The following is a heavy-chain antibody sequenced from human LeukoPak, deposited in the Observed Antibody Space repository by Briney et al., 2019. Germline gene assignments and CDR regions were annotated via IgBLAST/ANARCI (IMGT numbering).Heavy chain of an antibody. D-gene: IGHD6-13*01. Sequence: GASVKVSCKASGYXFTSNGISWVRQAPGQGLEWMGWIRAYNGNTNYAQKVQGRVTMTTDTSTSTGYMELRSLRSDDTAVYYCARVAATIYWYYGMDVWGQGTTVTVPS. J-gene: IGHJ6*02. CDR1: GYXFTSNG. V-gene: IGHV1-18*01. CDR3: ARVAATIYWYYGMDV. CDR2: IRAYNGNT.